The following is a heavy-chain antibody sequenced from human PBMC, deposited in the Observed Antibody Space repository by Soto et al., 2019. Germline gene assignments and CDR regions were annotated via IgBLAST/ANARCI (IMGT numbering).Heavy chain of an antibody. Sequence: QVQLVQSGAEVKKPGSSVKVSCKASGGTFSSYTISWVRQAPGQGLEWMGRIIPILGIANYAQKFQGRVTITADKSTSTAYMELSSLRSEDTAVYYCARLDLNYDILTRYLMDVWGKGTTVTVSS. CDR2: IIPILGIA. D-gene: IGHD3-9*01. V-gene: IGHV1-69*02. J-gene: IGHJ6*04. CDR1: GGTFSSYT. CDR3: ARLDLNYDILTRYLMDV.